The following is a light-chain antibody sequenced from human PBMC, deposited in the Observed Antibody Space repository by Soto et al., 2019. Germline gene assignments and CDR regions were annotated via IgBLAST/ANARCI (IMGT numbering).Light chain of an antibody. V-gene: IGLV1-44*01. Sequence: QSVLTQPPSASGTPGQTVAISCSRTNXNIGSNTVNWYQQFPGTAPKLLIYGNNQRPSGVPDRFSGSKSDTSASLAISGLLSEDESDYYCSSYAGSNNLVFGGGTKVTVL. CDR3: SSYAGSNNLV. J-gene: IGLJ2*01. CDR2: GNN. CDR1: NXNIGSNT.